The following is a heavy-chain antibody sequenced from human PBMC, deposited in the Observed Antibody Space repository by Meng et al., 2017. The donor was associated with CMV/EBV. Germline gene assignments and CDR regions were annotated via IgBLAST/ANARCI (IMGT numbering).Heavy chain of an antibody. CDR1: GGSISSGDYY. J-gene: IGHJ2*01. D-gene: IGHD2-2*01. Sequence: SETLSLTCTVSGGSISSGDYYWSWIRQPPGKGLEWIGYIYYSGSTYYNPSLKSRVTISVDTSKNQFSLKLSSVTAADTAVYYCARNFVVVPAATMEEYWYFDLWGRGTLVTVSS. CDR3: ARNFVVVPAATMEEYWYFDL. CDR2: IYYSGST. V-gene: IGHV4-30-4*08.